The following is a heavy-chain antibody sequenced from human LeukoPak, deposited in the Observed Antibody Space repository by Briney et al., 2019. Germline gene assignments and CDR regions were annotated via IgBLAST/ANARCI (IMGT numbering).Heavy chain of an antibody. CDR2: ISSSGSTI. J-gene: IGHJ4*02. CDR1: GFTFSSYE. V-gene: IGHV3-48*03. CDR3: AKGVKQIVVVIAQHYLDY. Sequence: GGSLRLSCAASGFTFSSYEMNWVRQAPGKGLEWVSYISSSGSTIYYADSVKGRFTISRDNAKNSLYLQMNSLRAEDTAVYYCAKGVKQIVVVIAQHYLDYWGQGTLVTVSS. D-gene: IGHD2-21*01.